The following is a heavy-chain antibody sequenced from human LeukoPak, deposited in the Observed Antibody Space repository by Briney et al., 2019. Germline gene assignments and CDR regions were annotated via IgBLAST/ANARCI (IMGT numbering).Heavy chain of an antibody. Sequence: GGSLSLSCVGSGFTFGDYAMSWVRQAPGKGLEWVSAMSGTSKSNSPWYADSVRGRSTISRDNSKNTVYLQMESLRAEDTAVYFCARDRDYPRDQLDYWGQGTLVTVSS. V-gene: IGHV3-23*01. CDR3: ARDRDYPRDQLDY. J-gene: IGHJ4*02. CDR1: GFTFGDYA. D-gene: IGHD4-17*01. CDR2: MSGTSKSNSP.